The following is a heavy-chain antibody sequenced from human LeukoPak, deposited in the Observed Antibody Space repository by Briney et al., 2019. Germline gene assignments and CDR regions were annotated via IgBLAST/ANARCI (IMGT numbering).Heavy chain of an antibody. CDR1: GGSISSYY. CDR3: ARRSAAAKYYYYYYMDV. V-gene: IGHV4-59*04. Sequence: PSETLSLTCTVSGGSISSYYWSWIRQPPGKGLEWIGSIYHSGSTYYNPSLKSRVTISVDTSKNQFSLKLSSVTAADTAVYYCARRSAAAKYYYYYYMDVWGKGTTVTISS. CDR2: IYHSGST. D-gene: IGHD6-13*01. J-gene: IGHJ6*03.